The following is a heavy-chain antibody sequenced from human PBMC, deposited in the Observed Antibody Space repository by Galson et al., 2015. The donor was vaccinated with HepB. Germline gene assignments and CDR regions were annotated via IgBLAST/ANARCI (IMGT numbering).Heavy chain of an antibody. CDR1: GFSLSNARMG. D-gene: IGHD3-10*01. V-gene: IGHV2-26*01. CDR3: RLWFRMGEGGAFDI. CDR2: IFSNDEK. J-gene: IGHJ3*02. Sequence: PALVKPTQTLTLTCTVSGFSLSNARMGVSWIRQPPGKALEWLAHIFSNDEKSYSTSLKSRLTISKDTSKSQVVLTMTNMDPVDTATYYCRLWFRMGEGGAFDIWGQGTMVTVSS.